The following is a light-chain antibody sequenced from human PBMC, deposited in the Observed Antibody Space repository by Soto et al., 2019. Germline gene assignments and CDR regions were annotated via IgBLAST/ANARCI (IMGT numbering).Light chain of an antibody. J-gene: IGLJ2*01. Sequence: QSVLTQPPSASASLGASVTLTCTLSSGYSNYKVDWYQQRPGKGPRFVMRVGTGEIVGSKGDGIPDRFSVLGSGLNRYLTIKNIQEEDESDYHCGADHGSGSNCVVFGGGTKLT. V-gene: IGLV9-49*01. CDR1: SGYSNYK. CDR2: VGTGEIVG. CDR3: GADHGSGSNCVV.